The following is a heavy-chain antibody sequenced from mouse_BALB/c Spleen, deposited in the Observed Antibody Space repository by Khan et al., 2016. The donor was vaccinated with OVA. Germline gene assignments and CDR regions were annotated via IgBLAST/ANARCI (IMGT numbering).Heavy chain of an antibody. CDR3: ARRGQRWDFDY. CDR2: INPSTGYT. CDR1: GYTFINYW. V-gene: IGHV1-7*01. D-gene: IGHD1-1*02. J-gene: IGHJ2*01. Sequence: QVQLQQSGPELVKPGASVKMSCKASGYTFINYWILWVKQRPGQGLEWIGYINPSTGYTEYNQHFKDKATLTADKSSSTANMQLTRLTAEDAAVYYCARRGQRWDFDYWGQGTTLTVSS.